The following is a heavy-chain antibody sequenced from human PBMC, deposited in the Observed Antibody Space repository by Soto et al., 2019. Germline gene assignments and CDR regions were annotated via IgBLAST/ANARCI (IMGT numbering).Heavy chain of an antibody. J-gene: IGHJ3*02. Sequence: SVKVSCKASGFTFTSSAVQWVRQARGQRLEWIGWIVVGSGNTNYAQKFQGRVTITADESTSTAYMELSSLRSEDTAVYYCARPDYYDSSGPPRGSSAFDIWGQGTMVTVSS. D-gene: IGHD3-22*01. V-gene: IGHV1-58*01. CDR3: ARPDYYDSSGPPRGSSAFDI. CDR2: IVVGSGNT. CDR1: GFTFTSSA.